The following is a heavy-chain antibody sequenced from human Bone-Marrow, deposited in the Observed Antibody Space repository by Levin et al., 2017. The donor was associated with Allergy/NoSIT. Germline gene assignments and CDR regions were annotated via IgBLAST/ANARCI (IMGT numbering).Heavy chain of an antibody. CDR2: IRSKAYGGTT. Sequence: GGSLRLSCTASGFTFGDYAMSWFRQAPGKGLEWVGFIRSKAYGGTTEYAASVKGRFTISRDDSKSIAYLQMNSLKTEDTAVYYCTRDTGTTAAGFWFDYWGQGTLVTVSS. D-gene: IGHD1-1*01. CDR1: GFTFGDYA. V-gene: IGHV3-49*03. CDR3: TRDTGTTAAGFWFDY. J-gene: IGHJ4*02.